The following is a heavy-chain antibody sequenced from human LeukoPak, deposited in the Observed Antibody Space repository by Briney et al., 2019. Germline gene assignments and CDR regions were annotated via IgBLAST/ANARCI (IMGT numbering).Heavy chain of an antibody. J-gene: IGHJ4*02. Sequence: AGSLTLSCAASGFTVSRNYISCFSQAPRRGLVWVSIIYPGGNTYYADSVKGRFTITRDNSNNTVYLQMDNLRAEDSAAYFCARVRRFGRAWYFCMWGQGTVVGVS. CDR2: IYPGGNT. CDR1: GFTVSRNY. CDR3: ARVRRFGRAWYFCM. V-gene: IGHV3-53*01. D-gene: IGHD6-19*01.